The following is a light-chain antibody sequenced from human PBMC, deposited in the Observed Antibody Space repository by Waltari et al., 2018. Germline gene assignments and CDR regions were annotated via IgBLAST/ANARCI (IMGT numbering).Light chain of an antibody. CDR3: QQYDNLLT. Sequence: DIQMTQSPSSLSASVGDRVTITCQASQDISNYLNWYQQKPGKAPQLLIYDASNLETGVPSRFSGSGSGTDFTFTISSLQPEDIATYYCQQYDNLLTFGGGTNVEIK. CDR1: QDISNY. J-gene: IGKJ4*01. CDR2: DAS. V-gene: IGKV1-33*01.